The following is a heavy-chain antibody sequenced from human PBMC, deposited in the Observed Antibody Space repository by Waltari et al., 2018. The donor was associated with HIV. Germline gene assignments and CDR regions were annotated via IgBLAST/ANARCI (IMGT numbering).Heavy chain of an antibody. D-gene: IGHD1-26*01. CDR2: MKSEANGKTV. V-gene: IGHV3-15*01. CDR3: SWDDKAVFDY. CDR1: GFKFRDAW. Sequence: EVKLVESGGDLVKAGGSLRLSCAASGFKFRDAWMSWVRQTPVGALKVIGTMKSEANGKTVDYLEARKRRFTISRDDSKEMSYLQIDGLKTDDTATYFCSWDDKAVFDYWGLGTTVIVSS. J-gene: IGHJ3*01.